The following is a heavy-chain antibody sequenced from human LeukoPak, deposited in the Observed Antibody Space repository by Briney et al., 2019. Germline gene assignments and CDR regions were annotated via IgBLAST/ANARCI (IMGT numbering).Heavy chain of an antibody. Sequence: PGGSLRLSCAASGFTFSSYGMNWVRQAPGKGLEWVAKIKQDGSEIHYVDSVKGRFTISRDNAKNSLYLQMNSLRAEDTAVYYCARFGYYYGMDVWGQGTTVTVSS. J-gene: IGHJ6*02. CDR2: IKQDGSEI. CDR3: ARFGYYYGMDV. V-gene: IGHV3-7*05. CDR1: GFTFSSYG. D-gene: IGHD3-10*01.